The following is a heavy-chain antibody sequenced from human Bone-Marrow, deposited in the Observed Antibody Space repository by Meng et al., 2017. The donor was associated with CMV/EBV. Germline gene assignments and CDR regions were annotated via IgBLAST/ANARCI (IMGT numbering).Heavy chain of an antibody. V-gene: IGHV1-2*04. CDR3: ARDFSSGSVDY. J-gene: IGHJ4*02. CDR1: GYTFTGYY. Sequence: ASVKVSCKASGYTFTGYYMHWVRQAPGQGLEWMGWINPNSGGINYAQKFQGWVTMTRDTSISTAYMELSRLRSDDTAVYYCARDFSSGSVDYWGQGTLVTVSS. CDR2: INPNSGGI. D-gene: IGHD6-19*01.